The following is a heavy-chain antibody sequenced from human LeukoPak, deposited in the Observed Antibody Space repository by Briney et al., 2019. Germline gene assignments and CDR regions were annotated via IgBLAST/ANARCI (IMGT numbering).Heavy chain of an antibody. CDR3: ARTDSYYDTSGYWHYYFDY. CDR2: IYYSGST. Sequence: SETLSLTCTVSAGSVSSYYWSWIRQPPGKGLEWIGYIYYSGSTNYNPSLKSRVTISVDTSKNQFSLKLSSVTAADTAVYYCARTDSYYDTSGYWHYYFDYWGQGTLVTVSS. V-gene: IGHV4-59*02. J-gene: IGHJ4*02. D-gene: IGHD3-22*01. CDR1: AGSVSSYY.